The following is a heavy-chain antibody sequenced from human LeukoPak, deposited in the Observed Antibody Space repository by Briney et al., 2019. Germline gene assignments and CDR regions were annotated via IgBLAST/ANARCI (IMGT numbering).Heavy chain of an antibody. CDR1: GYSISSGYY. Sequence: ASETLSLTCTVSGYSISSGYYRGWIRQPPGKGLEWIGSIYHSGSTYYNPSLKSRVTISVDTSKNQFSLKLSSVTAADTAVYYCARDHLYSSSKWFDPWGQGTLVTVSS. V-gene: IGHV4-38-2*02. J-gene: IGHJ5*02. D-gene: IGHD6-19*01. CDR2: IYHSGST. CDR3: ARDHLYSSSKWFDP.